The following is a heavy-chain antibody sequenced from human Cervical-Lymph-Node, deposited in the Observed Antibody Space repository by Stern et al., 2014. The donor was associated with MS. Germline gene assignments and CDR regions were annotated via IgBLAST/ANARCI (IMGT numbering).Heavy chain of an antibody. V-gene: IGHV1-24*01. D-gene: IGHD6-19*01. J-gene: IGHJ6*02. CDR2: SSPEDGET. CDR3: ASAVTGLNYYFLALDV. Sequence: VQLVQSGAEVKKPGASVKVSCKVSGYTLNDLSLHWVRQAPGEGLEWMGGSSPEDGETIFAQGLQGRVTVTEDTSTDTAYMELSSLRSEDTAVYYCASAVTGLNYYFLALDVWGQGTTVTVSS. CDR1: GYTLNDLS.